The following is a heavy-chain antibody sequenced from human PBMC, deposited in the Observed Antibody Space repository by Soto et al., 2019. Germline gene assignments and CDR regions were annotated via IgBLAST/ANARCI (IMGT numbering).Heavy chain of an antibody. Sequence: PGGSLRLSCAASGFTFSSYAMSWVRQAPGKGLEWVSAISGSGGSTYYADSVKGRFTISRDNSKNTLYLQMNSLRAEDTAVYYCAKDDSTMIVVVRNNYFDYWGQGTLVTVSS. D-gene: IGHD3-22*01. CDR1: GFTFSSYA. CDR2: ISGSGGST. CDR3: AKDDSTMIVVVRNNYFDY. J-gene: IGHJ4*02. V-gene: IGHV3-23*01.